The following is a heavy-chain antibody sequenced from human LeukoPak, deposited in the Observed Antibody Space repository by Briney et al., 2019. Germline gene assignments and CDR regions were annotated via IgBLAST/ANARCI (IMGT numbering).Heavy chain of an antibody. CDR1: GGSISSYY. V-gene: IGHV4-59*01. Sequence: TSEILSLTCTVSGGSISSYYWNWIRQPPGKGLEWIGYIYYSGSTNYNPSLKSRVTISLDTSKNQFSLKLSSVTAADTAVYYCARRNRDGYNHDAFDIWGQGTMVTVSS. CDR2: IYYSGST. CDR3: ARRNRDGYNHDAFDI. D-gene: IGHD5-24*01. J-gene: IGHJ3*02.